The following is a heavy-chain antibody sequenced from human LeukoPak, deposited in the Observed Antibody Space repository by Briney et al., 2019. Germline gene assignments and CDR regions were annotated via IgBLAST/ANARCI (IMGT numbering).Heavy chain of an antibody. CDR3: ARDPREYYYYYYMDV. CDR2: ISSSSSYM. CDR1: GFTFSSYS. D-gene: IGHD5-24*01. Sequence: GGSLRPSCAASGFTFSSYSMNWVRQAPGKGLEWVTSISSSSSYMYYADSVKGRFTISRDNAKNSLYLQMNSLRAEDTAVYYCARDPREYYYYYYMDVWGKGTTVTVSS. V-gene: IGHV3-21*01. J-gene: IGHJ6*03.